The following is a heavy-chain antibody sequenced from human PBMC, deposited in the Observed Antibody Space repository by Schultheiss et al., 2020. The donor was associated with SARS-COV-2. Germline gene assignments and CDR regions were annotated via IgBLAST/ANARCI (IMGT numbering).Heavy chain of an antibody. D-gene: IGHD2-8*02. CDR1: GFTFSRYA. CDR3: ATQRFCPGGVCLWGNDY. CDR2: ISASSAYI. Sequence: GGSLRLSCAASGFTFSRYAMSWVRQAPGKGLEWVSSISASSAYIYYPDSVKGRFTISRDNAKNSLYLQMDSLRAEDAAVYYCATQRFCPGGVCLWGNDYWGQGTLVTVSS. V-gene: IGHV3-21*01. J-gene: IGHJ4*02.